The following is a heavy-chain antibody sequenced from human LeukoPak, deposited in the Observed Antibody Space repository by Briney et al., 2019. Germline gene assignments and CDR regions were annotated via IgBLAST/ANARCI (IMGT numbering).Heavy chain of an antibody. CDR3: ARDGDTAMVTRLTHFDY. CDR2: INSDGSST. CDR1: GFPFSSYW. J-gene: IGHJ4*02. Sequence: TGGSLRLSCAASGFPFSSYWMHWVRQAPGKGLVWVSRINSDGSSTSYADSVKGRFTISRDNAKNTLYLQKNSLRAEDTAVYYCARDGDTAMVTRLTHFDYWGQGTLVTVSS. D-gene: IGHD5-18*01. V-gene: IGHV3-74*01.